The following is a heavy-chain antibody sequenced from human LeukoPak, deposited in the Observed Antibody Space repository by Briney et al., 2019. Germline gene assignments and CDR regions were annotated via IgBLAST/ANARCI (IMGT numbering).Heavy chain of an antibody. CDR2: IYFTGNT. Sequence: SETLSLTCTVSGDSTNSYYWTWIRQSPGKGLEWIGNIYFTGNTNYNPSLKSRVTISVDSSKNQFSLKLSSVTAADTAVYYCARFPLYYYYGMDVWGQGTTVTVSS. V-gene: IGHV4-59*12. CDR1: GDSTNSYY. J-gene: IGHJ6*02. CDR3: ARFPLYYYYGMDV.